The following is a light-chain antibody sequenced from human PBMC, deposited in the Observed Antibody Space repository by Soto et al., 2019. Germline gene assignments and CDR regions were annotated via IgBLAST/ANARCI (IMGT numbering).Light chain of an antibody. J-gene: IGLJ3*02. CDR1: SSNIGAGYD. V-gene: IGLV1-40*01. CDR2: NNS. Sequence: QSVLTQPPSVSGAPGQRVTISCTGTSSNIGAGYDVHWYQQFPGTAPKLLIYNNSNRPSGVPDRFSGSKSDTSASLAITGLQAEDEADYYCQSFDSSLSGSRVFGGGTQLTVL. CDR3: QSFDSSLSGSRV.